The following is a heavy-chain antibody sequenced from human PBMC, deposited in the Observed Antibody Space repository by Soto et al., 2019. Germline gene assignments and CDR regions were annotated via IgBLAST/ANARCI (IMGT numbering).Heavy chain of an antibody. CDR1: GFTFGDFW. CDR2: IKEDGSEK. CDR3: ARDLGRTAAGYYYYDAMDV. J-gene: IGHJ6*02. V-gene: IGHV3-7*01. Sequence: GGSLRLSCAASGFTFGDFWMNWVRQAPGRGLEWVANIKEDGSEKYFLDSVKGRFTISRDNAKNSLYLQINSLRAEDTGVYYCARDLGRTAAGYYYYDAMDVWGQGTTVTVSS. D-gene: IGHD2-2*01.